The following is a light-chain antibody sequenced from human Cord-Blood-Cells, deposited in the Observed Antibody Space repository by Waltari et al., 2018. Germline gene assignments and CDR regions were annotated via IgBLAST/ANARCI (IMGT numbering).Light chain of an antibody. V-gene: IGLV2-14*01. CDR2: DVS. Sequence: QSALTQPSSVSVSPGHSLTIPCTGTTRPVCCYNYFSWYQQNPGKDPKLMISDVSNRPSVVSDSFSGSKFGNTAYLTISGLQAEDEADYYCSSYTSSSVVFGGGTKLTVL. CDR3: SSYTSSSVV. J-gene: IGLJ2*01. CDR1: TRPVCCYNY.